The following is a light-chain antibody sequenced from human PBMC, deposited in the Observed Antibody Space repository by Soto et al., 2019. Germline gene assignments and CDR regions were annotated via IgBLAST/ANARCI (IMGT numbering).Light chain of an antibody. V-gene: IGLV2-8*01. CDR3: SSYAGGIKWV. CDR1: SSDVGGYNF. CDR2: EVS. Sequence: QSVLTQPPSASGSPGQSVTISCTGTSSDVGGYNFVSWYQQHPGKAPKFMIYEVSKRPSGVPDRLSGSKSGNTASLTVSGLQAEDEADYYCSSYAGGIKWVFGGGTKLTVL. J-gene: IGLJ3*02.